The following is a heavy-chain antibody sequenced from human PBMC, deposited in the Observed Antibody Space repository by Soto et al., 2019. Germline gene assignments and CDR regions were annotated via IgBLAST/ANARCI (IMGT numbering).Heavy chain of an antibody. Sequence: QVQLQESGPGLVKPSETLSLTCPVSGGSICNCYWSWSRQPPGKGLECTGDIYYTVGTNYNPSLKSRVTISVDTSEKQFSLRLSSVSAADTGICYCARGGHGLDYWGQGTLVTVSS. CDR1: GGSICNCY. D-gene: IGHD3-16*01. CDR3: ARGGHGLDY. V-gene: IGHV4-59*01. J-gene: IGHJ4*02. CDR2: IYYTVGT.